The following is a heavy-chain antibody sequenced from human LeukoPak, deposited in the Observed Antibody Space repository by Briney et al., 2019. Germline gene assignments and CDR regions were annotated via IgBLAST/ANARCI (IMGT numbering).Heavy chain of an antibody. J-gene: IGHJ4*02. CDR3: ARVGYSSGWYVDY. CDR2: IYSSGST. D-gene: IGHD6-19*01. V-gene: IGHV4-4*08. Sequence: SETLSLTCTVSGGSIRSYYWSWIRQPPGRGLEWIGYIYSSGSTNYNPSLKSRVTISVDTSKNQFSLKLSSVTAADTAVYYCARVGYSSGWYVDYWGQGTLVTVSS. CDR1: GGSIRSYY.